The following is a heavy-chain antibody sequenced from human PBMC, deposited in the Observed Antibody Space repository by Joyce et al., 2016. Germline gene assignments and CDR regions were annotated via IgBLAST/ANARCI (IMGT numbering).Heavy chain of an antibody. CDR3: ARGPAGAAGAAFDI. Sequence: QVQLVQSGAEVKKHGASVKVSCKASGYTFSDYYMHWVRQAPGQGLEWMGRINPNSGGTNYAQKFQGRVTMTWDTSISTAYMELSRLTSDDTVVYYCARGPAGAAGAAFDIWGQGTMVTVSS. CDR2: INPNSGGT. D-gene: IGHD2-2*01. J-gene: IGHJ3*02. CDR1: GYTFSDYY. V-gene: IGHV1-2*05.